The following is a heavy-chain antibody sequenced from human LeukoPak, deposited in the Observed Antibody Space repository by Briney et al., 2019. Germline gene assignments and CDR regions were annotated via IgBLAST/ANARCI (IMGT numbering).Heavy chain of an antibody. CDR3: ARVPTTRFLEWLYLLDY. D-gene: IGHD3-3*01. J-gene: IGHJ4*02. CDR1: GFPFSSYA. CDR2: IKQDGSEK. Sequence: PGGSLRLSCAASGFPFSSYAMSWVRQAPGKGLEWVANIKQDGSEKYYVDSVKGRFTISRDNAKNSLYLQMNSLRAEDTAVYYCARVPTTRFLEWLYLLDYWGQGTLVTVSS. V-gene: IGHV3-7*01.